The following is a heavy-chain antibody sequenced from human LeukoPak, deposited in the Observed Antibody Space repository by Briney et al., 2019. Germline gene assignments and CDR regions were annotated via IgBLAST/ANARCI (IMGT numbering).Heavy chain of an antibody. J-gene: IGHJ4*02. D-gene: IGHD3-22*01. Sequence: PSETLSLTCTVSGGSISSSSYYWGWIRQPPGKGLEWIGSIYYSGSTHYNPSLKSRVTISVDTSKNQFSLNLSSVTAADTAVYYCARLYYDSSGYYQICYFDYWGQGTLVTVPS. CDR3: ARLYYDSSGYYQICYFDY. CDR2: IYYSGST. V-gene: IGHV4-39*01. CDR1: GGSISSSSYY.